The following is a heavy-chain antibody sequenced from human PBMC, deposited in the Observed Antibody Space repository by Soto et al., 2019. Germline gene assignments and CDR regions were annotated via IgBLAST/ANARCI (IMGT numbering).Heavy chain of an antibody. CDR1: GFTFSNFW. J-gene: IGHJ4*02. CDR3: TRERLDYY. D-gene: IGHD4-17*01. Sequence: EVQVVESGGGLVQPGGSLRLSCAASGFTFSNFWMSWVRQAPGKGLEWVANIKPDGSAQYYVDSVKGRVTISRDNAKNSLYLQMNSLRVEDTAVYYCTRERLDYYWGQGTLVSFSS. V-gene: IGHV3-7*01. CDR2: IKPDGSAQ.